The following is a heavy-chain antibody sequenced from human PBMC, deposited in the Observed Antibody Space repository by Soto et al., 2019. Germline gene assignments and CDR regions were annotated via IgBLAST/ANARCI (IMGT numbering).Heavy chain of an antibody. D-gene: IGHD3-9*01. CDR3: ARAGLDLYYFDY. Sequence: GGPLRLSGPASVFTFSSYSMNWVRQAPGKGLEWVSSISSISSYIYYADSVKGRFTISRDNAKNSLYLQMNSLRAEDTAVYYCARAGLDLYYFDYWGQGTLVTVSS. CDR1: VFTFSSYS. V-gene: IGHV3-21*01. CDR2: ISSISSYI. J-gene: IGHJ4*02.